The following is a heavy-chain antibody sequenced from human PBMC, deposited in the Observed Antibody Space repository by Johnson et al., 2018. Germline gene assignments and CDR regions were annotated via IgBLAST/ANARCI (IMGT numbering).Heavy chain of an antibody. CDR2: IYPGDSAT. CDR1: GYSFTSYW. V-gene: IGHV5-51*01. D-gene: IGHD2-2*02. Sequence: EVQLLESGAEVKKPGESLKISCEGSGYSFTSYWIGWVRQMPGKGLAWMVSIYPGDSATIYSPSFQGQVTISADKSISTAYLQWSSLKASDTAMYYCARRKYSSSPSCYTPRRDAFDIWGQGTMVTVSS. CDR3: ARRKYSSSPSCYTPRRDAFDI. J-gene: IGHJ3*02.